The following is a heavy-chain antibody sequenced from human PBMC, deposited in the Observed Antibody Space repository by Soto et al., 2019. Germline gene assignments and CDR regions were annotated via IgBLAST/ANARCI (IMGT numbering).Heavy chain of an antibody. D-gene: IGHD3-3*01. CDR2: ISSSSSYI. J-gene: IGHJ6*02. CDR1: GFTFSSYS. Sequence: GGSLRLSCAASGFTFSSYSMNWVRQAPGKGLEWVSSISSSSSYIYYADSVKGRFTISRDNAKNSLYLQMNSLRAEDTAVYYCAREYYDFWSGSLPSYGMDVWGQGTTVTVSS. CDR3: AREYYDFWSGSLPSYGMDV. V-gene: IGHV3-21*01.